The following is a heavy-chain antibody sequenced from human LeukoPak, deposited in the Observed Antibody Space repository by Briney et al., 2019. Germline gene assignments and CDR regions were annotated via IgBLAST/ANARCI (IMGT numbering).Heavy chain of an antibody. CDR1: GYTFRSYW. CDR3: ARANLMAPETLDS. V-gene: IGHV3-7*01. D-gene: IGHD2-8*01. CDR2: INQDGSTN. J-gene: IGHJ4*02. Sequence: GGSLRLSCAASGYTFRSYWVTWVRQAPGKGLEWVAHINQDGSTNNYAGSLKGRFTISRDNAKNSLFLQMNSLRADDTAVYYCARANLMAPETLDSWGQGTLVTVSS.